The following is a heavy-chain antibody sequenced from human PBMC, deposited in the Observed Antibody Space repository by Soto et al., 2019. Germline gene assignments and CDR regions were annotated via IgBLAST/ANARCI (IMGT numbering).Heavy chain of an antibody. Sequence: EVQLVESGGGLVKPGESLRLSCAVSGFTISSAWMNWVRQVPGKGLEWVGRIKTKTQGETTDYAAPVKGRFTISRDDSENTLSLQMNSLKIEDTAVYYCTTGSVEGYWGQGTLVTVSS. CDR3: TTGSVEGY. V-gene: IGHV3-15*07. CDR1: GFTISSAW. J-gene: IGHJ4*02. D-gene: IGHD1-26*01. CDR2: IKTKTQGETT.